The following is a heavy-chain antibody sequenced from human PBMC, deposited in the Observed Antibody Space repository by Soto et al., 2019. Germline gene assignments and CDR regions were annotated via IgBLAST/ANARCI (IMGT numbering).Heavy chain of an antibody. CDR3: ARERATHHYDNKQLRGAFDL. CDR2: ISAYNGNT. V-gene: IGHV1-18*04. CDR1: GYTFTSYG. D-gene: IGHD3-16*01. J-gene: IGHJ3*01. Sequence: ASVKVSCKASGYTFTSYGISWVRQAPGQGLEWMGWISAYNGNTNYAQKLQGRVTMTTDTSTSTAYMELRSLRSDDTAVYYCARERATHHYDNKQLRGAFDLCGRLKMATVSS.